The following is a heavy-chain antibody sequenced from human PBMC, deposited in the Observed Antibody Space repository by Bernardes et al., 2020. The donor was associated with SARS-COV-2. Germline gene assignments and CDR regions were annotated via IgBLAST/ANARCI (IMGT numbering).Heavy chain of an antibody. J-gene: IGHJ6*02. CDR2: ISGSGGST. V-gene: IGHV3-23*01. D-gene: IGHD4-4*01. CDR3: AKMGPTVTKYYYYYGMDV. CDR1: GFTFSSYA. Sequence: GSLRLSCAASGFTFSSYAMSWVRQAPGKGLEWVSAISGSGGSTYYADSVKGRFTISRDNSKNTLYLQMNSLRAEDTAVYYCAKMGPTVTKYYYYYGMDVWGQGTTVTVSS.